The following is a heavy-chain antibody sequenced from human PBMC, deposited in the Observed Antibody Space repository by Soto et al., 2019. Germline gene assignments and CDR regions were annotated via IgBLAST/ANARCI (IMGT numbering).Heavy chain of an antibody. D-gene: IGHD3-10*01. J-gene: IGHJ6*02. CDR2: ISAYNGNT. Sequence: ASVKVSCKASGYTFTSYGISWVRQAPGQGLEWMGWISAYNGNTNYAQKLQGRVTMTTDTSTTTAYMELRSLRSDDTAVYYCARANYGSGSYPYYYYGMDVWGQGTTVTVSS. V-gene: IGHV1-18*01. CDR3: ARANYGSGSYPYYYYGMDV. CDR1: GYTFTSYG.